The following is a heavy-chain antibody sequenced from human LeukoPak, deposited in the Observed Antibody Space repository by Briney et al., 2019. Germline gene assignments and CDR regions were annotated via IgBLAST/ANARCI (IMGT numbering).Heavy chain of an antibody. CDR3: ARDPTEGEMARGYSYESDDY. D-gene: IGHD5-18*01. CDR1: GGTFSSYA. J-gene: IGHJ4*02. V-gene: IGHV1-69*13. Sequence: SVKVSCKASGGTFSSYAISWVRQAPGQGLEWMGGIIPIFGTANYAQKFQGRVTITADESTSTAYMELSSLRSEDTAVYYCARDPTEGEMARGYSYESDDYWGQGTLVTVSS. CDR2: IIPIFGTA.